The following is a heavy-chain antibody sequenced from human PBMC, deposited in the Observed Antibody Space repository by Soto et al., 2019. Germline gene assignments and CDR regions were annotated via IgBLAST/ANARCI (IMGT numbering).Heavy chain of an antibody. CDR2: INPNSGDT. V-gene: IGHV1-2*02. D-gene: IGHD3-22*01. Sequence: ASVKVSCKASGYTFSGYYMHWVRQAPGQGLEWMGWINPNSGDTNLAQRLQGRVTMNRDTSIGTAYMELRGLTSDDTAESDCANGGGLEADGTSVYDYNAMDVWGQGXTVTV. CDR3: ANGGGLEADGTSVYDYNAMDV. J-gene: IGHJ6*02. CDR1: GYTFSGYY.